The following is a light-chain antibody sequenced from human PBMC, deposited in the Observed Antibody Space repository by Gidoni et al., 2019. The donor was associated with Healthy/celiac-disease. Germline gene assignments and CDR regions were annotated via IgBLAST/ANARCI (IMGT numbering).Light chain of an antibody. J-gene: IGKJ4*01. V-gene: IGKV1-39*01. CDR2: AAS. Sequence: DIQLTPSPSSLSAPVGDRVTITCRASQSISSYLNWYQKKPGKAPKLRIYAASSLQSGVPKRFGDSGSGTDFTAPISGLRPEDLPPYYGQQSYSTPRTFGGGTKVEIK. CDR3: QQSYSTPRT. CDR1: QSISSY.